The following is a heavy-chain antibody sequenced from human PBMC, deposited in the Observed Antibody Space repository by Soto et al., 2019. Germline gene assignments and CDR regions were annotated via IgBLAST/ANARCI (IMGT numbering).Heavy chain of an antibody. Sequence: ASVKVSCKASGYTFTSYGISWVRQAPGQGLEWMGWISAYNGNTNYAQKLQGRVTMTTDTSTSTAYMELRSLRSDDTAVYYCARIPVLRYCDWPSPLDYWGQGTLVTVSS. CDR3: ARIPVLRYCDWPSPLDY. CDR1: GYTFTSYG. V-gene: IGHV1-18*01. J-gene: IGHJ4*02. CDR2: ISAYNGNT. D-gene: IGHD3-9*01.